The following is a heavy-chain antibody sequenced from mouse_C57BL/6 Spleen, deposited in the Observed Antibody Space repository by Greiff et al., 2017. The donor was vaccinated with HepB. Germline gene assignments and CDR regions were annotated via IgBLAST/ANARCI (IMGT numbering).Heavy chain of an antibody. CDR3: AREGDAMDY. V-gene: IGHV5-16*01. J-gene: IGHJ4*01. CDR2: INYDGSST. CDR1: GFTFSDYY. Sequence: EVQVVESEGGLVQPGSSMKLSCTASGFTFSDYYMAWVRQVPEKGLEWVANINYDGSSTYYLDSLKSRFIISRDNAKNILYLQMSSLKSEDTATYYCAREGDAMDYWGQGTSVTVFS.